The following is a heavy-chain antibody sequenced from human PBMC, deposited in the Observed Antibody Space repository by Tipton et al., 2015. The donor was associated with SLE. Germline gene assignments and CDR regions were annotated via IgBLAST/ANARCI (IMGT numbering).Heavy chain of an antibody. CDR3: ARRDYSNWFDP. Sequence: TLSLTCTVSGGSFSRGSYFWSWIRQHPGKGLEWIGYISYTGSTYYNPSLKSRVTVSADTSKNQFSLKLSSVTAADTAVYYCARRDYSNWFDPWGQGTLVTVSS. CDR1: GGSFSRGSYF. V-gene: IGHV4-31*03. CDR2: ISYTGST. J-gene: IGHJ5*02. D-gene: IGHD4-11*01.